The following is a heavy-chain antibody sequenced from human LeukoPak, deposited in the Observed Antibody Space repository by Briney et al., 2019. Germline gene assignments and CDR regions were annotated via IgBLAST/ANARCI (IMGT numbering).Heavy chain of an antibody. CDR2: ISGSGGST. V-gene: IGHV3-23*01. Sequence: PGGSLRLSCAASGFTFSSYAMSWVRQAPGKGLEWVSAISGSGGSTYHADSVEGRFTISRDNSKNTLYLQMNSLRAEDTAVYYCAKGDSSSPNGVLDSWGQGTLVTVSS. D-gene: IGHD6-6*01. J-gene: IGHJ4*02. CDR3: AKGDSSSPNGVLDS. CDR1: GFTFSSYA.